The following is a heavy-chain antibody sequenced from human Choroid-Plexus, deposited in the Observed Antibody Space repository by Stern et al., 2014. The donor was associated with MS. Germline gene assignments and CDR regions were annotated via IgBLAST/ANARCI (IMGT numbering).Heavy chain of an antibody. CDR3: AKWPHHIAVAGTRYFQH. CDR1: GFSFSTYA. Sequence: EVPLVQSGGGLVQPGGSLRLSCAASGFSFSTYAMSWVRQTPGKGLQWVSAISGRGGPTYYADSVKGRFTISRDNSKNTLYLQMDSLRADDTAVYYCAKWPHHIAVAGTRYFQHLGQGTLVTVSS. D-gene: IGHD6-19*01. V-gene: IGHV3-23*04. CDR2: ISGRGGPT. J-gene: IGHJ1*01.